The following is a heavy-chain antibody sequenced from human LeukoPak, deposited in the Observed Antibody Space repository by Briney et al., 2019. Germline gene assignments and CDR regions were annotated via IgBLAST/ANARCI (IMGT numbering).Heavy chain of an antibody. CDR2: IYYSGST. Sequence: SETLSLTCTVSGVSISSSSYYWGWIRQPPGKGLEWIGSIYYSGSTYYNPSLKSRVTISVDTSKNQFSLKLSSVTAADTAVYYWARHGRPYYYDSSGAYFDYWGQGTLVTVSS. CDR3: ARHGRPYYYDSSGAYFDY. CDR1: GVSISSSSYY. J-gene: IGHJ4*02. V-gene: IGHV4-39*01. D-gene: IGHD3-22*01.